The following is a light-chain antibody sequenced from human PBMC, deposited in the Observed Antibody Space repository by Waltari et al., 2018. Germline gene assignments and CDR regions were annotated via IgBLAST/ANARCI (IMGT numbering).Light chain of an antibody. V-gene: IGKV3-20*01. J-gene: IGKJ1*01. CDR3: QHYERLPAT. CDR2: GAS. Sequence: TLSPATLSLSPGGRPTPSGRARESVRRALAWYQQKPGQAPKLLIYGASNRATGIPDRFSGSGSGTDFSLTISRLDAEDVAVYYCQHYERLPATFGQGTKVEIK. CDR1: ESVRRA.